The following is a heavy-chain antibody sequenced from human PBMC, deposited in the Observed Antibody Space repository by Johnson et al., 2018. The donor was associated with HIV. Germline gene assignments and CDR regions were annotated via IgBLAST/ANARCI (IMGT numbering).Heavy chain of an antibody. D-gene: IGHD3-3*01. J-gene: IGHJ3*02. Sequence: QVQLVESGGGVVQPGRSLILSCAASGFTFSSYAMHWVRQAPGKGLEWVAVISYDGSNKYYADSVKGRFTISRDNSKNTLYLQMNSLRAEDTAVYYCAKVRGDFWSGYYGGLNDAFDIWGHGTMVTVSS. CDR3: AKVRGDFWSGYYGGLNDAFDI. CDR1: GFTFSSYA. CDR2: ISYDGSNK. V-gene: IGHV3-30*04.